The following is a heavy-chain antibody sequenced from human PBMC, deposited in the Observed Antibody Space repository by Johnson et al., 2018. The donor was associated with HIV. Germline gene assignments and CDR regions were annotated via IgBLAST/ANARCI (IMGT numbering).Heavy chain of an antibody. CDR2: ISWHSGTI. V-gene: IGHV3-74*01. J-gene: IGHJ3*01. CDR3: ARMAAHVSDF. CDR1: GFTFSKSW. Sequence: QLVESGGGLVQPGGSLRLSCAASGFTFSKSWMHWVRQAPGKGLEWISGISWHSGTIGYADSVKGRFPISRDNAKNYLYLQMNSLRVEDTAVYYCARMAAHVSDFWGQGTMVTVSS. D-gene: IGHD5-24*01.